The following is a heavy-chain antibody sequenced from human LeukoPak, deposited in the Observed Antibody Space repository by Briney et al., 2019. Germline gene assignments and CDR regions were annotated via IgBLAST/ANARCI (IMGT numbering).Heavy chain of an antibody. CDR3: ARSVGIRARIPQRYYFDY. CDR2: ISAYNGNT. CDR1: GYTFTSYG. J-gene: IGHJ4*02. D-gene: IGHD5-18*01. V-gene: IGHV1-18*01. Sequence: GASVKVSFKASGYTFTSYGISWVRQAPGQGLEWMGWISAYNGNTNYAQKLQGRVTMTTDTSTSTAYMELRSLRSDDTAVYYCARSVGIRARIPQRYYFDYWGQGTLVTVSS.